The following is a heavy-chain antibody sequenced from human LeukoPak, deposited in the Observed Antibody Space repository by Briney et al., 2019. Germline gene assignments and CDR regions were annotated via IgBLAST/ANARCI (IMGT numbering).Heavy chain of an antibody. Sequence: KSSETLSLTCTVSGGSISSYYWSWIRQPPGKGLEWIGYIYYSGSTNYNPSLKSRVTLSVDTSKNQFSLRLSSVTAADTAVYYYTRGKVVAGTPGQNSWDSWGQGTLVTVSS. J-gene: IGHJ4*02. CDR2: IYYSGST. CDR3: TRGKVVAGTPGQNSWDS. CDR1: GGSISSYY. V-gene: IGHV4-59*12. D-gene: IGHD6-19*01.